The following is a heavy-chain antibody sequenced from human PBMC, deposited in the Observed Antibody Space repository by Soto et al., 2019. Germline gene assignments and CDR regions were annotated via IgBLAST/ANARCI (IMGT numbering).Heavy chain of an antibody. CDR2: ISSSSSYI. J-gene: IGHJ6*03. CDR1: GFTFSSYS. CDR3: AREGNYYYYMDV. Sequence: PRGSLRLSCAASGFTFSSYSMNWVRQAPGKGLEWVSSISSSSSYIYYADSVKGRFTISRDNAKNSLYLQMNSLRAEDTAVYYCAREGNYYYYMDVWGKGTTVTVSS. V-gene: IGHV3-21*01. D-gene: IGHD3-10*01.